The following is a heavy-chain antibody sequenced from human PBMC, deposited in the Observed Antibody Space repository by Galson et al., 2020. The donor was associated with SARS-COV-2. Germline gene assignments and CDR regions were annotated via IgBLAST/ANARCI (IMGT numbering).Heavy chain of an antibody. CDR2: ISYDGNSQ. Sequence: GGSLRLSCEASGFTFSSYAMHWVRQAPGKGLEWVAVISYDGNSQFYAASVKGRFTISSDNSKNALHLQMNSLRPEDTALYYCARDLGAVAGIGGYFQHWGQATLVTVSS. J-gene: IGHJ1*01. V-gene: IGHV3-30*04. CDR1: GFTFSSYA. D-gene: IGHD6-13*01. CDR3: ARDLGAVAGIGGYFQH.